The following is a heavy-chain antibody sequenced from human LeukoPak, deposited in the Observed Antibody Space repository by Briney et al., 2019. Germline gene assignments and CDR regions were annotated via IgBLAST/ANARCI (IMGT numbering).Heavy chain of an antibody. Sequence: SETLSLTCTVSGGSIRSYYWSWIRQPPGKGLEWIGYVHYSRSTNYNPSLKSRVTISVDTSKNQFSLKLSSVTAADTAVYYCARDWAASGQQLVLGWFDPWGQGTLVTVSS. CDR2: VHYSRST. CDR3: ARDWAASGQQLVLGWFDP. V-gene: IGHV4-59*12. CDR1: GGSIRSYY. D-gene: IGHD6-13*01. J-gene: IGHJ5*02.